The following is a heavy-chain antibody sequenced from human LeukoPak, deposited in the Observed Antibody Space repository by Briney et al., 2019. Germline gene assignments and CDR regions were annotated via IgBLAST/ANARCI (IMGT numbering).Heavy chain of an antibody. Sequence: PGGSLRLSCAASGFTFNNYAMSWVRQAPGKGLEWVSAISGSGGSTYYADSVKGRFTISRDNSKNTLYLQMNSLRAEDTAVYYCAKDSPYYYYDSSGYYSYFDYWGQGTLVTVSS. D-gene: IGHD3-22*01. CDR1: GFTFNNYA. CDR3: AKDSPYYYYDSSGYYSYFDY. V-gene: IGHV3-23*01. J-gene: IGHJ4*02. CDR2: ISGSGGST.